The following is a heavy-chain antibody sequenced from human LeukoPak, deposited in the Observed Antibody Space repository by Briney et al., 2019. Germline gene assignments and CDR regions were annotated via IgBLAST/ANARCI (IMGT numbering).Heavy chain of an antibody. CDR3: ARTPDIVVVPADAFDI. J-gene: IGHJ3*02. CDR1: GGSFSGYY. Sequence: PSETLSLTCAVYGGSFSGYYWSWIRQPPGKGLEWIGEINHSGSTNYNPSLKSRVTISVDTSKNQSSLKLSSVTAADTAVYYCARTPDIVVVPADAFDIWGQGTMVTVSS. V-gene: IGHV4-34*01. CDR2: INHSGST. D-gene: IGHD2-2*01.